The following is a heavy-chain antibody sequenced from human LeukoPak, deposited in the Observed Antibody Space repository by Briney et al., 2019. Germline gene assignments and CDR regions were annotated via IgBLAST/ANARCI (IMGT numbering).Heavy chain of an antibody. CDR2: IIPIFGTA. V-gene: IGHV1-69*01. CDR3: ARVVTRRNFWSGYYHDY. Sequence: SVKVSCKASGGTFSSYAISWVRQAPGQGLEWMGGIIPIFGTANCAQKFQGRVTITADESTSTAYMELSSLRSEDTAVYYCARVVTRRNFWSGYYHDYWGQGTLVTVPS. CDR1: GGTFSSYA. D-gene: IGHD3-3*01. J-gene: IGHJ4*02.